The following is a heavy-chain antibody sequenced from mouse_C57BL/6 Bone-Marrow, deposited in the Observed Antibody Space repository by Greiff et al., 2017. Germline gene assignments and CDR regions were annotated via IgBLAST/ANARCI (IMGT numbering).Heavy chain of an antibody. D-gene: IGHD3-2*02. J-gene: IGHJ1*03. CDR1: GYTFTSYW. CDR2: IYPGSGST. Sequence: QVQLQQPGAELVKPGASAKMSCKASGYTFTSYWITWVKQRPGQGLEWIGDIYPGSGSTNYNEKFKSKATLTVDTSSSTAYMQLSSLTSEDSAVYYCARETAQATNFDVWGTGTTVTVSS. V-gene: IGHV1-55*01. CDR3: ARETAQATNFDV.